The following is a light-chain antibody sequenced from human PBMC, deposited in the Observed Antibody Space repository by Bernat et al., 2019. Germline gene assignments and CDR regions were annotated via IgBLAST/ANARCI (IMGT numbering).Light chain of an antibody. CDR3: GTWDSSRSDHVV. J-gene: IGLJ2*01. CDR2: DNG. Sequence: QSVLTHPPSVSASPGPQVTISCSGSSSNIWNNYVSLYQQLPGTAPKLLIFDNGKRPLVLPDRFSGSQSGTSATLGITGLQTGDEADYYGGTWDSSRSDHVVCGGGTKLTVL. CDR1: SSNIWNNY. V-gene: IGLV1-51*01.